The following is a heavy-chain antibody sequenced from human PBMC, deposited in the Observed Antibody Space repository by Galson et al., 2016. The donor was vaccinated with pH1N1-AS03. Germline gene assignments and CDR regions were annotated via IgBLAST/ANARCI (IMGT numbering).Heavy chain of an antibody. CDR2: IHHRGTI. J-gene: IGHJ4*02. Sequence: SETLSLTCDVSGGSVSSNTWWSWVRQPPGKGLEWIGEIHHRGTINYYPSLKSRVIISIDKSKNHFSLNLSPVTAADTAVYYCARGLTYHFGSGGVFWGQGTLVTVSS. V-gene: IGHV4-4*02. D-gene: IGHD3-10*01. CDR3: ARGLTYHFGSGGVF. CDR1: GGSVSSNTW.